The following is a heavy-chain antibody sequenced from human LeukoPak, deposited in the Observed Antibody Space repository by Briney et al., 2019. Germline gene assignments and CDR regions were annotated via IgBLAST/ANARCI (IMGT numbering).Heavy chain of an antibody. V-gene: IGHV4-38-2*02. Sequence: PSETLSLTCTVSGYSISSGYYWGWIRQPPGKGLEWIGSIYHSGSTYYNPSLKSRVTISVDTSKNQFSLKLSSVTAADPAVYYCARIVVPAAILNWFDPWGQGTLVTVSS. CDR2: IYHSGST. J-gene: IGHJ5*02. CDR1: GYSISSGYY. D-gene: IGHD2-2*02. CDR3: ARIVVPAAILNWFDP.